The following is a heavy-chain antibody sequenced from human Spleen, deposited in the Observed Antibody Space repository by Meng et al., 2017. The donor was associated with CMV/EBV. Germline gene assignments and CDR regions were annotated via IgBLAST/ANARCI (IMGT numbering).Heavy chain of an antibody. J-gene: IGHJ4*02. CDR3: TVGAAAVLPY. CDR2: ISSSSSYI. V-gene: IGHV3-21*03. D-gene: IGHD6-13*01. CDR1: GFTFSSYS. Sequence: EVEVVESGGGRVRAGGSLRLYCAASGFTFSSYSMNWVRQAPGKGLEWVSSISSSSSYIYYADSVKGRFTISRDDSKNTLYLQMNSLKTEDTAVYYCTVGAAAVLPYWGQGTLVTVSS.